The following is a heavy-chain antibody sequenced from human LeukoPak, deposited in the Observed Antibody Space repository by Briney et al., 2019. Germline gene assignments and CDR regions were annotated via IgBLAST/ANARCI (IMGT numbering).Heavy chain of an antibody. CDR3: ARSYSGTYLWFFDF. J-gene: IGHJ4*02. D-gene: IGHD1-26*01. Sequence: SETLSFTCSVSGGSISSNNYYWGWIRQPPGKGLEWIGSMFHSGSTHYNPSLKSRVTISVDTSKNQFSPKLSSVTAADTAVYYCARSYSGTYLWFFDFWGQGTLATVSS. V-gene: IGHV4-39*07. CDR1: GGSISSNNYY. CDR2: MFHSGST.